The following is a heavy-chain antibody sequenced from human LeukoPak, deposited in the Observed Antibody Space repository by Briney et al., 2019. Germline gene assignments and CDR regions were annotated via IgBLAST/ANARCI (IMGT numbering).Heavy chain of an antibody. Sequence: SETLSLTCAVYGGSFSGYYWSWIRQPPGKGLEWIGEINHSGSTNYNPSLKSRVTISVDTSKNQFSLKLSSVTAADRAVYYCARVHIAVVSPIGNWFDPWGQGTLVTVSS. CDR1: GGSFSGYY. CDR2: INHSGST. CDR3: ARVHIAVVSPIGNWFDP. D-gene: IGHD2-21*01. J-gene: IGHJ5*02. V-gene: IGHV4-34*01.